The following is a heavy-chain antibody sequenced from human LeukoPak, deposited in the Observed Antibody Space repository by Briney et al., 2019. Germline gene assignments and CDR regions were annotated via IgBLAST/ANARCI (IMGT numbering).Heavy chain of an antibody. Sequence: GRSLRLSCAASGFTLSTYGIHWVRQAPGKGLEWVAVISNDGSNKYYADSVKGRFTISRDISKNTLFLQMNSLRTEDAAVYYCAKDKSRSLDYWGQGTLVTVSS. CDR2: ISNDGSNK. D-gene: IGHD6-13*01. CDR1: GFTLSTYG. CDR3: AKDKSRSLDY. V-gene: IGHV3-30*18. J-gene: IGHJ4*02.